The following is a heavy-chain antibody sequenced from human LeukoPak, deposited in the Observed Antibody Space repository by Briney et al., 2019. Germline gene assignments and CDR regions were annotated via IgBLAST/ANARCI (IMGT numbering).Heavy chain of an antibody. CDR1: GFTFSSYA. V-gene: IGHV3-23*01. D-gene: IGHD6-19*01. J-gene: IGHJ3*02. CDR2: ISTNGGST. CDR3: AKPYSSGWWGAFDI. Sequence: GGSLRLSCAASGFTFSSYAMSWVRQAPGKGLEWVSAISTNGGSTYYADSVKGRFTISRDNSKDTLFLQMNSLRAEDTAVYYCAKPYSSGWWGAFDIWGQGTMVTVSS.